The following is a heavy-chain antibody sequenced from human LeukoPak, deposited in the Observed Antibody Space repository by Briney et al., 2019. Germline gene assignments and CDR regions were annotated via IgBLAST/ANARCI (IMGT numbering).Heavy chain of an antibody. J-gene: IGHJ3*02. CDR3: ARDDSWYYYDSSGWTKADAFDI. CDR1: GFTFSSYA. V-gene: IGHV3-30*04. CDR2: ISYDGSNK. D-gene: IGHD3-22*01. Sequence: PGGSLRLSCAASGFTFSSYAMHWVRQAPGKGLEWVAVISYDGSNKYYADSVKGRFTISRDNSKNTLYLQMNSLRAEDTAVYYCARDDSWYYYDSSGWTKADAFDIWGQGTMVTVSS.